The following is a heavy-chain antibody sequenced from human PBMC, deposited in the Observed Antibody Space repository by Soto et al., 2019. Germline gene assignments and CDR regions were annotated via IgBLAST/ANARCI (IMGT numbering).Heavy chain of an antibody. J-gene: IGHJ4*02. CDR1: GDTFSSYA. D-gene: IGHD3-22*01. CDR3: ARTSYYYVSSGYPYYFDF. V-gene: IGHV1-69*06. Sequence: SVKVSCKASGDTFSSYAISWVRQAPGQGLEWMGGIIPIFGTANYAQKFQGRVTITSDKSTSTAYMELSSLRSEDTAVYYCARTSYYYVSSGYPYYFDFWGQGTLVTVSS. CDR2: IIPIFGTA.